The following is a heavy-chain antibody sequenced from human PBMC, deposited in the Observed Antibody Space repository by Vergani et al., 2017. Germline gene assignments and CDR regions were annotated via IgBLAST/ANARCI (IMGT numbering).Heavy chain of an antibody. CDR2: ISGSGGST. Sequence: EVQLLESGGGLVQPGGSLRLSCAASGFTFSSYAMSWVRQAPGKGLEWVSAISGSGGSTYYADSVKGRFTISRDNSKNTLYLQMNSLRAEDTAVYYCAKENRARSSNYYDSSGYRYYFDYWGQGTLVTVSS. D-gene: IGHD3-22*01. CDR3: AKENRARSSNYYDSSGYRYYFDY. CDR1: GFTFSSYA. V-gene: IGHV3-23*01. J-gene: IGHJ4*02.